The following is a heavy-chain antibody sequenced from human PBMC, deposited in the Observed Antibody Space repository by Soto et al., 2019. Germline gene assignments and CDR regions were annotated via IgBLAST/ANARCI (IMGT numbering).Heavy chain of an antibody. CDR1: GDSISTYY. CDR2: IHYTETT. V-gene: IGHV4-59*08. D-gene: IGHD2-21*02. J-gene: IGHJ4*02. CDR3: VRGDWGHRSFDH. Sequence: QLQLKESGPGLVTPSETLSVTCSVTGDSISTYYWRWIRHPPRRGLEWIGYIHYTETTNYNPSLKSRVALSLGTATIGLALTLTSVTAADRAVYYCVRGDWGHRSFDHWGQGTRVTVSS.